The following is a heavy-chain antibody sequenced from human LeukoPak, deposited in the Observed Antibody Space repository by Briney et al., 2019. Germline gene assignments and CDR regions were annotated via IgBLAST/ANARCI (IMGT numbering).Heavy chain of an antibody. D-gene: IGHD6-13*01. CDR3: AKDIFLAAAGQIDY. CDR2: ISWNSGSI. CDR1: GFTFDDYA. V-gene: IGHV3-9*01. J-gene: IGHJ4*02. Sequence: PGGSLRLSCAASGFTFDDYAMHWVRPAPGKGLEWVSGISWNSGSIGYADSVKGRFTISRDNAKNSLYLQMNSLRAEDTALYYCAKDIFLAAAGQIDYWGQGTLVTVSS.